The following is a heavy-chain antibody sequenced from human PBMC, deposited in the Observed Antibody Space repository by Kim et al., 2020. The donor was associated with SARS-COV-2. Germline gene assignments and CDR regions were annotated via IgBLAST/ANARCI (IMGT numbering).Heavy chain of an antibody. Sequence: QKFTGRVTMTRDTSTSTVYMELSSLRSEDRAVYYCARDLDSSGYYGVCDYWGQGTLVTVSS. J-gene: IGHJ4*02. V-gene: IGHV1-46*01. D-gene: IGHD3-22*01. CDR3: ARDLDSSGYYGVCDY.